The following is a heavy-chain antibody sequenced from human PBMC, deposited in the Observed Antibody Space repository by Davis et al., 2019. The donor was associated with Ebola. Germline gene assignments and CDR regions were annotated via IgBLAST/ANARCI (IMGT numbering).Heavy chain of an antibody. CDR2: INTGYGDT. V-gene: IGHV1-3*04. CDR3: ARNEDG. CDR1: VDTSNMYK. Sequence: SVTVPRKPSVDTSNMYKIPWVRQAPVQGLVWMGWINTGYGDTRYSRKFQDRVTITRDTSASTAYMELYSLRSEDTAVYYCARNEDGWGQGTTVTVSS. J-gene: IGHJ6*02.